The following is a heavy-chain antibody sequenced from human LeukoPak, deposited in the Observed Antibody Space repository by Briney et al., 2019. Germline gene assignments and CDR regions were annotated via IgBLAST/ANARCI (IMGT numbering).Heavy chain of an antibody. CDR3: ARMDIVATFNYYYGMDV. Sequence: GGSLRLSCAASGFTVSSNYMSWVRQAPGKGLEWVSVIYSGGSTYYADSVKGRFTISRRNSKNTLYLQMNSLRAEDTAVYYCARMDIVATFNYYYGMDVWGQGTTVTVSS. CDR2: IYSGGST. J-gene: IGHJ6*02. CDR1: GFTVSSNY. D-gene: IGHD5-12*01. V-gene: IGHV3-53*04.